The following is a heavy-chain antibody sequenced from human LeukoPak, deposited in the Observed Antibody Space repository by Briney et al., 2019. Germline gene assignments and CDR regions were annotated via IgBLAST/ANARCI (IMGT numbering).Heavy chain of an antibody. CDR2: IKEDGSEK. V-gene: IGHV3-7*01. J-gene: IGHJ5*02. Sequence: ETLSLTCAVYGGSFSGYYWSWVRQAPGKGLECVANIKEDGSEKYYVDSVKGRFTISRDNAENSLFLQMNSLRAEDTAVYYCGRGHYGDYAWGQGTLVTVSS. D-gene: IGHD4-17*01. CDR3: GRGHYGDYA. CDR1: GGSFSGYY.